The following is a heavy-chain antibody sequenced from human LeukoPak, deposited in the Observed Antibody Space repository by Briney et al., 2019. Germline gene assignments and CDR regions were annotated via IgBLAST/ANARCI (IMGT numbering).Heavy chain of an antibody. CDR1: GFIFNDAR. V-gene: IGHV3-15*01. CDR2: IKSNPDGGTT. J-gene: IGHJ4*02. D-gene: IGHD3-10*01. Sequence: GGSLRLFCAASGFIFNDARMTWFRQAPGEGLEWVGHIKSNPDGGTTDYAAAVKGRFIVSRDDSRNTLYQQMNSLKTDDTAMYYCSRLGPGRWGQGTLVTVSS. CDR3: SRLGPGR.